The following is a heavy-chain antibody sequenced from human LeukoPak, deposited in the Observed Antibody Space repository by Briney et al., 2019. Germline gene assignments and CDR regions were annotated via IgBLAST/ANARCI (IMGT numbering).Heavy chain of an antibody. Sequence: KSSETLSLTCAVSGGSISSFGHYWSWIRQLPAKGLKWIGYIYYTGSTYYNPSLQSRVTISVDTSKNQFSLNLNSVTAADTAVYYCARAGDRGGFDYWGPGTLVTVSS. V-gene: IGHV4-31*11. CDR2: IYYTGST. CDR3: ARAGDRGGFDY. D-gene: IGHD5-12*01. J-gene: IGHJ4*02. CDR1: GGSISSFGHY.